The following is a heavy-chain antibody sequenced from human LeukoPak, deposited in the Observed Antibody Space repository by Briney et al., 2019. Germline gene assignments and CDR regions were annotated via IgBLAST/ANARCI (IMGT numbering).Heavy chain of an antibody. CDR1: GFTVSRNY. Sequence: GGSLRLSCAASGFTVSRNYMSWVRQAPGKGLEWVSIIYNTGDTYYADSVRGRFTISRDNSKNTLYLQMNSLRAEDTAVYYCASNYYDSSGYYYTIDYWGQGTLVTVSA. D-gene: IGHD3-22*01. V-gene: IGHV3-53*01. J-gene: IGHJ4*02. CDR3: ASNYYDSSGYYYTIDY. CDR2: IYNTGDT.